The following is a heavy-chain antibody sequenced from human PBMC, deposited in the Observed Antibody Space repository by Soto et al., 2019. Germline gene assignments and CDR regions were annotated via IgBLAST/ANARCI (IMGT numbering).Heavy chain of an antibody. D-gene: IGHD6-19*01. CDR2: ITSAGST. CDR3: AKTDKFHSQSSGWANRFDS. J-gene: IGHJ4*02. CDR1: GFTFSNYA. V-gene: IGHV3-23*01. Sequence: EVQLLESGGDLAQPGGSLRLICAASGFTFSNYAMTWVRQSPGKVLEWVSTITSAGSTFYGDTVKGRFTISRDNSKSTLYLQMNSLGAEDTAVYYCAKTDKFHSQSSGWANRFDSWGQGTLVTVSS.